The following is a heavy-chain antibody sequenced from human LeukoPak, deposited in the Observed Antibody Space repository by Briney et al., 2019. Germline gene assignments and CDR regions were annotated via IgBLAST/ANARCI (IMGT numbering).Heavy chain of an antibody. CDR2: IYYSGST. CDR1: GGSISSYY. J-gene: IGHJ4*02. D-gene: IGHD2-2*01. CDR3: ARDSLECTSTSCSDYLDI. Sequence: SETLSLTCTVSGGSISSYYWSWIRQPPGKGLEWIGYIYYSGSTNYNPSLKSRVTISVDTSKNQFSLKLSSVTAADTAVYYCARDSLECTSTSCSDYLDIWGPGALVTVSS. V-gene: IGHV4-59*12.